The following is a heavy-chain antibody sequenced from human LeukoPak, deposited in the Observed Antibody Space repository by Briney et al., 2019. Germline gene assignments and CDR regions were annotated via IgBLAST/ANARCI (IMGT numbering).Heavy chain of an antibody. V-gene: IGHV4-30-2*01. D-gene: IGHD2-21*02. CDR3: ARLLAYCGGDCYSTILS. CDR2: IYHSGST. Sequence: SQTLSLTCAVSGGSISSGGYSWSWIRQPPGKGLEWIGYIYHSGSTYYNPSLKSRVTISVDRSKNQFSLKLSSVTAADTAVYYCARLLAYCGGDCYSTILSWGQGTLVTVSS. J-gene: IGHJ4*02. CDR1: GGSISSGGYS.